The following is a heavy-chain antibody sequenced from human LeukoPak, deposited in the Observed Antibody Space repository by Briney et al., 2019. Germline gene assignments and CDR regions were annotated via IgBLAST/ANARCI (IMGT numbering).Heavy chain of an antibody. V-gene: IGHV4-59*01. CDR3: ARGAPIGWGFDT. Sequence: SETLSLTCTVSGGSISNDYWSWIRQPPGKGLEWIGSFYHGGSTFYNPSLKSRVTMSVDTSKNQFSLKLSSVTAADTAVYYCARGAPIGWGFDTWGQGTLVTVSS. CDR1: GGSISNDY. D-gene: IGHD1-26*01. J-gene: IGHJ5*02. CDR2: FYHGGST.